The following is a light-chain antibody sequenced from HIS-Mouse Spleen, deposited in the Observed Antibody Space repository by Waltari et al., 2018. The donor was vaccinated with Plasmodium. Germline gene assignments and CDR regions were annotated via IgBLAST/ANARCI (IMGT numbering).Light chain of an antibody. J-gene: IGLJ2*01. CDR3: QAWDSSTVV. CDR2: QDS. CDR1: KLGDTY. Sequence: SYELTQPPSVSVSPGQTASITCSGDKLGDTYPCWYQQKPGQSPVLVIYQDSKRPSGIPRRFSGANSGNTATLTISGTQAMDEADYYCQAWDSSTVVFGGGTKLTVL. V-gene: IGLV3-1*01.